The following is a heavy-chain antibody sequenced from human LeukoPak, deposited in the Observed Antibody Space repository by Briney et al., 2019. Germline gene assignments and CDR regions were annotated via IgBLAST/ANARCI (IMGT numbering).Heavy chain of an antibody. CDR2: IYLGDFDT. CDR1: GYSFTSYW. J-gene: IGHJ4*02. Sequence: GESLQISCQGSGYSFTSYWIGWVRRMPGKGLEGMGIIYLGDFDTRYSPSFQGQVTISADKSISTAYLQWSSLKASDTAMYYCARPGRGYYGSGSYPPALDYWGQGTLVTVSS. D-gene: IGHD3-10*01. CDR3: ARPGRGYYGSGSYPPALDY. V-gene: IGHV5-51*01.